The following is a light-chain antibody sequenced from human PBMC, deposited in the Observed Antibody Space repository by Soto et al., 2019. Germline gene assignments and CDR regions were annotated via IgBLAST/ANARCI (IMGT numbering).Light chain of an antibody. CDR3: CSYAGSNNLG. Sequence: QSALTQPPSASGSPGQSVTISCTGTSSDVGGYNYVSWYQQHPGKAPKLMIYEVSQRPSGFPDRFSGSNAGYTASLTVSGLQTEDEADYYCCSYAGSNNLGFGGGTKVTVL. CDR2: EVS. J-gene: IGLJ2*01. V-gene: IGLV2-8*01. CDR1: SSDVGGYNY.